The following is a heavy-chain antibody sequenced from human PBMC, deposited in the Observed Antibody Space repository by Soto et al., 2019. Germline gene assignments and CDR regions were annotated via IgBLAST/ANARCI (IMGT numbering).Heavy chain of an antibody. D-gene: IGHD1-26*01. V-gene: IGHV4-34*01. CDR2: INHSGST. Sequence: QVQLQQWGAGLLKPSETLSLTCAVYGGSFSGYYWSWIRQPPGKGLEWIGEINHSGSTNYNPSLKSRVTISVDTSKNQCSLKLSSVTAADTAVYYCARGRAYYYYGMDVWGQGTTVTVSS. CDR3: ARGRAYYYYGMDV. J-gene: IGHJ6*02. CDR1: GGSFSGYY.